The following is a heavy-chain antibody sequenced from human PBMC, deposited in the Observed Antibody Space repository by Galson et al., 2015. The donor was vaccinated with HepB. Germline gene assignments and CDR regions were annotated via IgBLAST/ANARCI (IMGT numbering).Heavy chain of an antibody. J-gene: IGHJ3*02. D-gene: IGHD3-10*01. CDR1: GFTFRSST. Sequence: SLRLSCAAYGFTFRSSTMCGVLQAPGEGLESVSAVNSGGDTNYAASVKGRFTVSRDNSKDTVYLQMNSLRAEDTALYYCAKTHPGSGSYSAFDIWGQGTMVTVSS. CDR3: AKTHPGSGSYSAFDI. CDR2: VNSGGDT. V-gene: IGHV3-23*01.